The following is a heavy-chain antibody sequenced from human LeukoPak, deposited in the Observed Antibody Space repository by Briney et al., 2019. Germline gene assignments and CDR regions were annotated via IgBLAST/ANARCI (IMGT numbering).Heavy chain of an antibody. V-gene: IGHV4-59*01. CDR3: ARGRQLVTDY. J-gene: IGHJ4*02. CDR2: IYYSGST. CDR1: GDSISSYY. D-gene: IGHD6-6*01. Sequence: SETLSLTCTVSGDSISSYYWSWIRQPPGKGLEWIGYIYYSGSTNYNPSLKSRVTISVDTPKNQFSLELSSVTAADTAVYYCARGRQLVTDYRGQGTLVTVSS.